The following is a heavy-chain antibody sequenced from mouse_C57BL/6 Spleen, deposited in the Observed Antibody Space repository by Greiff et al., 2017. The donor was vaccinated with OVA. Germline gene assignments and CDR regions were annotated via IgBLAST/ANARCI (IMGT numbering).Heavy chain of an antibody. CDR3: ARWNWDRAWFAY. CDR1: GYTFTSYW. CDR2: IYPDSGST. D-gene: IGHD4-1*01. V-gene: IGHV1-55*01. J-gene: IGHJ3*01. Sequence: QVQLQQPGAELVKPGASVKMSCKASGYTFTSYWITWVKQRPGQGLEWIGDIYPDSGSTNYNEKFKSKATLTVDTSSSTAYMQLSSLTSEDSAVYYCARWNWDRAWFAYWGQGTLVTVSA.